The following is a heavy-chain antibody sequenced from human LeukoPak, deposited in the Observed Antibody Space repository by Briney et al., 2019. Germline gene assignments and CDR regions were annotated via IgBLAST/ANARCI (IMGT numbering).Heavy chain of an antibody. D-gene: IGHD3-22*01. J-gene: IGHJ4*02. Sequence: GGSLRLSCVASGFTFNSYAMSWVRQAPGKGLEWVSAITGLGTVDNAGSVRGRFTISRDNSKSTLFLQMDSLKPEDTATYYCARRRYESSGHFDYWGQEALVTVSS. CDR2: ITGLGTV. V-gene: IGHV3-23*01. CDR1: GFTFNSYA. CDR3: ARRRYESSGHFDY.